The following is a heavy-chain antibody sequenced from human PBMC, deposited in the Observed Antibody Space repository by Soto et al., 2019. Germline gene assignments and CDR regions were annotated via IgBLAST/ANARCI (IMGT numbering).Heavy chain of an antibody. D-gene: IGHD5-12*01. CDR2: IIPIFGTA. V-gene: IGHV1-69*12. CDR3: ARAGVATISGGMDV. J-gene: IGHJ6*02. Sequence: QVQLVQSGAEVKKPGASVKVSCKASGGTFSSYTISWVRQAPGQGLEWMGGIIPIFGTANYAQKFQGRVTITADESTSTAYLELSSLRSEDTAVFYCARAGVATISGGMDVWGQGTTVTVSS. CDR1: GGTFSSYT.